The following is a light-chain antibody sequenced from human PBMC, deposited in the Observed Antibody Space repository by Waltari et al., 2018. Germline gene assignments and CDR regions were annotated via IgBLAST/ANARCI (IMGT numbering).Light chain of an antibody. CDR2: DVS. J-gene: IGLJ2*01. CDR1: SSDVGGYNY. Sequence: QSALTQPASVSGSPGQSITISCTGTSSDVGGYNYDSWYQQHPGKAPKLMIYDVSKRPSGVSNRFSGSKSGNTASLTISGLQAEDEADYYCSSYTSSHVVFGGGTKLTVL. V-gene: IGLV2-14*01. CDR3: SSYTSSHVV.